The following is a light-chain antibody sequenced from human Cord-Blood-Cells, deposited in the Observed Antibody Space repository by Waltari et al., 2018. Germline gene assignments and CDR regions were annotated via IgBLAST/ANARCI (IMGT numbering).Light chain of an antibody. CDR1: SSNIGSNT. J-gene: IGLJ3*02. V-gene: IGLV1-44*01. Sequence: QSVLTQQPSASGTPGQRVTISSSGSSSNIGSNTVNWYQQLPGTAPQLLIYSNNQRPSGVPDRFSGSKSGTSASLAISGLQSEDEADYYCAAWDDSLNGPWVFGGGTKLTVL. CDR2: SNN. CDR3: AAWDDSLNGPWV.